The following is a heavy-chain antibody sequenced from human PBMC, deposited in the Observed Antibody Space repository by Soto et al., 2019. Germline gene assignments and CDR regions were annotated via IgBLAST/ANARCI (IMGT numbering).Heavy chain of an antibody. CDR2: ISYDGSNR. CDR1: GFTFSNYD. V-gene: IGHV3-30*03. CDR3: PLIPPTTLDY. J-gene: IGHJ4*02. Sequence: QVQLVESGGGVVQPGRSLRLSCAASGFTFSNYDMHWVRQAPGKGLEWVAAISYDGSNRYYADSVKGRFTISRDISKNTLSLQMNSLRLADTALYYSPLIPPTTLDYWGQRTLVTVFS. D-gene: IGHD1-26*01.